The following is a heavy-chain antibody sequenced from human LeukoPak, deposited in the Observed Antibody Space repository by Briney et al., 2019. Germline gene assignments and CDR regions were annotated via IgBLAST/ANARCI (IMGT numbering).Heavy chain of an antibody. Sequence: ASVKVSCKASGYTFTSCGINWVRQAPGQGLEWVGWISTYNGNTNYAQKFQGRVTMTTDTSTSTAYMELRSLRSDDTAVYYCARDRGYCSSTNCPVDFWGQGTLVTVSS. CDR3: ARDRGYCSSTNCPVDF. D-gene: IGHD2-2*01. CDR2: ISTYNGNT. CDR1: GYTFTSCG. J-gene: IGHJ4*02. V-gene: IGHV1-18*01.